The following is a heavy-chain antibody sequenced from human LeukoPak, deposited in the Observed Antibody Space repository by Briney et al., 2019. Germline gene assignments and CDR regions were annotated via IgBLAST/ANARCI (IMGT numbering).Heavy chain of an antibody. CDR1: GFTLSNYG. J-gene: IGHJ4*02. V-gene: IGHV3-33*01. Sequence: PGGSLRLSCAASGFTLSNYGMHWVRQAPGKGLEWVAVIWHDGSNKYYADSVKGRFTISRDNSKNTPYLQMNSLRAEDTAVYYCAHNFDYWGQGTLDTVSS. CDR2: IWHDGSNK. CDR3: AHNFDY.